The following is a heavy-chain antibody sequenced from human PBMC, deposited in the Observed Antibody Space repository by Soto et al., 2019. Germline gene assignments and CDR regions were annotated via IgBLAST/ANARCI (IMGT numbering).Heavy chain of an antibody. CDR3: ARDDYGGPTANNY. CDR2: IIPIFGTA. J-gene: IGHJ4*02. D-gene: IGHD4-17*01. V-gene: IGHV1-69*13. CDR1: GGTLSSYA. Sequence: ASVKVSCKASGGTLSSYAISWVRQAPGQGLEWMGGIIPIFGTANYAQKFQGRVTITADESTSTAYMELSSLRSEDTAVYYCARDDYGGPTANNYWGQGTLVTVSS.